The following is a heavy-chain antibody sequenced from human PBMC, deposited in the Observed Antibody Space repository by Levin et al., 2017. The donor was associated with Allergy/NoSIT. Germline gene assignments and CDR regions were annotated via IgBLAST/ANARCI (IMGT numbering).Heavy chain of an antibody. CDR3: AKDYGDTIDGYNYFDY. CDR1: GFTFSSYV. CDR2: ISGSGGST. J-gene: IGHJ4*02. V-gene: IGHV3-23*01. Sequence: GESLKISCAASGFTFSSYVMSWVRQAPGKGLEWVSAISGSGGSTYYADSVKGRFTISRDNSKNTLYLQMNSLRAEDTAVYYCAKDYGDTIDGYNYFDYWGQGTLVTVSS. D-gene: IGHD4-17*01.